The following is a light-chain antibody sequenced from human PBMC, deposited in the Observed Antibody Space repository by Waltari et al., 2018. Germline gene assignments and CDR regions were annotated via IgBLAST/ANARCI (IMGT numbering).Light chain of an antibody. CDR3: QQYNSYPWT. J-gene: IGKJ1*01. V-gene: IGKV1-5*03. Sequence: DIQLTQSPSPLSESVGDRLTSTCRASQSISSWLTWYQQKPGKAPNLLIYKASILEGGVPSRFSGSGSGTEFTLTISSLQPDDFATYYCQQYNSYPWTFGQGTKVEIK. CDR2: KAS. CDR1: QSISSW.